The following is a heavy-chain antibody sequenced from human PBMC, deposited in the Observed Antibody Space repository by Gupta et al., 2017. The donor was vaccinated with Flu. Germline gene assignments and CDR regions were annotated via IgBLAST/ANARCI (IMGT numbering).Heavy chain of an antibody. D-gene: IGHD2-21*01. Sequence: QLQVQESGPGLVKPSETLSLTCTVSGGAISSRSYYWGWIRQPPGRGLEWIASLYYSGPYYTPSLQSRVTVSVDPSKNQISLKLTSVTAADTAVYYCARLRVIRYMDPQGYFDYWGRGSLVTVSS. J-gene: IGHJ4*02. CDR2: LYYSGP. V-gene: IGHV4-39*01. CDR3: ARLRVIRYMDPQGYFDY. CDR1: GGAISSRSYY.